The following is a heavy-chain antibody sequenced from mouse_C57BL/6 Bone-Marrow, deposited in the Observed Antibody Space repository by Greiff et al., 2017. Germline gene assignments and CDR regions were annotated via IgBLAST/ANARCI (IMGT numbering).Heavy chain of an antibody. CDR3: ARGTGTYLDY. J-gene: IGHJ2*01. CDR1: GFTFSSYG. Sequence: EVKLVESGGDLVKPGGSLKLSCAASGFTFSSYGMSWVRQTPDKRLEWVATISSGGSYTYYPDSVKGRFTISRDNAKNTLYLQMSSLKSEDTAMYYCARGTGTYLDYWGQGTTLTVSS. V-gene: IGHV5-6*02. D-gene: IGHD4-1*01. CDR2: ISSGGSYT.